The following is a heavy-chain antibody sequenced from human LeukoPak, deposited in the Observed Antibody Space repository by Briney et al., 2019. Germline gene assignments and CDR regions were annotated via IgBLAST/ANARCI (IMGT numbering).Heavy chain of an antibody. CDR3: ARDWSSPDY. Sequence: ASVKVSCKASGYTFTGYYMHWVRQAPGQGLEWMGIINPSGGGTSYAQKFQDRVSMTRDTSTSTVYMELSSLRSEDTAVYYCARDWSSPDYWGQGTLVTVSS. D-gene: IGHD3-3*01. V-gene: IGHV1-46*01. CDR1: GYTFTGYY. J-gene: IGHJ4*02. CDR2: INPSGGGT.